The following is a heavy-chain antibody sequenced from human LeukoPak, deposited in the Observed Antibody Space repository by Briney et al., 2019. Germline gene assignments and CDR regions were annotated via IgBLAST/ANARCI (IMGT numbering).Heavy chain of an antibody. CDR1: GFTFDDYT. V-gene: IGHV3-43*01. CDR2: ISWDGGST. D-gene: IGHD3-16*01. Sequence: PRGSLRLSCAASGFTFDDYTMHWVRQAPGKGLEWVSPISWDGGSTYYADSVKGRFTISRDNSKNSLYLQMNSLRTEDTALYYCAKKPPWGDGMDVWGQGTTVTVSS. J-gene: IGHJ6*02. CDR3: AKKPPWGDGMDV.